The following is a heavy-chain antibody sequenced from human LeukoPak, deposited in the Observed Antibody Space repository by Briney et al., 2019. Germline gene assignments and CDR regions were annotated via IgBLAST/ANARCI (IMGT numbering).Heavy chain of an antibody. D-gene: IGHD6-19*01. CDR1: GYTFTSYG. V-gene: IGHV1-2*02. J-gene: IGHJ4*02. Sequence: ASVKVSCKASGYTFTSYGISWVRQAPGQGLEWMGWINPNSGGTNYAQKFQGRVTMTRDTSISTAYMELSRLRSDDTAVYYCARTQDQWLVLNFDYWGQGTLVTVSS. CDR3: ARTQDQWLVLNFDY. CDR2: INPNSGGT.